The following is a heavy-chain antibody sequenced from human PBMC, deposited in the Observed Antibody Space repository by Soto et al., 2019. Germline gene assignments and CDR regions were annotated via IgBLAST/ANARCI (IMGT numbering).Heavy chain of an antibody. CDR3: AYSTGWYRHDV. V-gene: IGHV4-4*02. D-gene: IGHD6-19*01. J-gene: IGHJ3*01. Sequence: QVQLQESGPGLVKPSGTLSLTCAVSGDSISSPKWWTWLRQPPGKGLEWIGDLLHGGTTNYNPSLKXXVTLSVDTSQNQFSLTLTSVTAAATAIYYCAYSTGWYRHDVWGQGTSVTVSS. CDR1: GDSISSPKW. CDR2: LLHGGTT.